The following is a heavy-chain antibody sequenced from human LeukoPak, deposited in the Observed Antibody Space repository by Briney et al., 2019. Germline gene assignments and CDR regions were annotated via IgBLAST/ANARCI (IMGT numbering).Heavy chain of an antibody. CDR3: ARAPKFRLVGVPKGPFDP. CDR1: GFTFSDYY. CDR2: ISSGTTI. D-gene: IGHD1-26*01. Sequence: GGSLRLSCAASGFTFSDYYMSWIRQAPGKGLEWVSYISSGTTIYYADSVKGRFTISRDNAKNSLYLQMNSLRAEDTAVYYCARAPKFRLVGVPKGPFDPWGQGTLVTVSS. J-gene: IGHJ5*02. V-gene: IGHV3-11*01.